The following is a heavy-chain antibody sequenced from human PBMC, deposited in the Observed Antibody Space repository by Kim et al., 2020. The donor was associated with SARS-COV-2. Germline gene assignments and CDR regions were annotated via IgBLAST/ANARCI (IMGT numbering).Heavy chain of an antibody. Sequence: SETLSLTCAVSGGSISSSNWWSWVRQPPGKGLEWIGEIYHSGSTNYNPSLKSRVTISVDKSKNQFSLKLSSVTAADTAVYYCARDRSGATPAHLFDPWGQGTLVTVSS. J-gene: IGHJ5*02. D-gene: IGHD1-26*01. V-gene: IGHV4-4*02. CDR2: IYHSGST. CDR3: ARDRSGATPAHLFDP. CDR1: GGSISSSNW.